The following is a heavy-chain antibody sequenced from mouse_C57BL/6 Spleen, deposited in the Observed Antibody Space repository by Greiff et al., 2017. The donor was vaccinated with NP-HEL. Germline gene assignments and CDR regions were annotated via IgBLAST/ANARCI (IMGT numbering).Heavy chain of an antibody. Sequence: EVHLVESGGDLVKPGGSLKLSCAASGFTFSSYGMSWVRQTPDKRLEWVATISSGGSYTYYPDSVKGRFTISRDNAKNTLYLQMSSLKSEDTAMYYCARQLRPPNYYAMDYWGQGTSVTVSS. CDR2: ISSGGSYT. J-gene: IGHJ4*01. CDR3: ARQLRPPNYYAMDY. V-gene: IGHV5-6*01. D-gene: IGHD3-2*02. CDR1: GFTFSSYG.